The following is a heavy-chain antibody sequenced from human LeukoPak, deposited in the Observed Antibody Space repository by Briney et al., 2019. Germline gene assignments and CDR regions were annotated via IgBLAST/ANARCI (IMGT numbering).Heavy chain of an antibody. CDR1: GFTFSSYG. J-gene: IGHJ4*02. D-gene: IGHD3-3*01. Sequence: GRSLRLSCAASGFTFSSYGMHWVRQAPGKGLEWVAVIWYDGSNKHYADSVKGRFTISRDNSKNTLYLQMNSLRAEDTAVYYCARDESGYYYFDYWGQGTLVTVSS. V-gene: IGHV3-33*01. CDR3: ARDESGYYYFDY. CDR2: IWYDGSNK.